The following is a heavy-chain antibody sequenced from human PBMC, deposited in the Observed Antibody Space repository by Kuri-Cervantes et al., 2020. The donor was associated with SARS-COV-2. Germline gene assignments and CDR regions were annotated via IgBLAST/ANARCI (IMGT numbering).Heavy chain of an antibody. V-gene: IGHV3-23*01. Sequence: GGSLRLSCAASGFTFSSYAMSWVRQAPGKGLEWVSAISGSGGSTYYADSAKGRFTISRDNSKNTLYLQMNSLRAEDTAVYYCAKQAIVRVVTYYYYYGMDVWGQGTTVTVSS. J-gene: IGHJ6*02. CDR2: ISGSGGST. D-gene: IGHD2-8*02. CDR3: AKQAIVRVVTYYYYYGMDV. CDR1: GFTFSSYA.